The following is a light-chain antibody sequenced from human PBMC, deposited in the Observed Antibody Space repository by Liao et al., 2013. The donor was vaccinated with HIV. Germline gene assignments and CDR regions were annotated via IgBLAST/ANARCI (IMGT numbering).Light chain of an antibody. CDR1: NIVSKS. Sequence: SYELTQPPSVSVAPGKTASIACEGDNIVSKSVHWFQQRPGQAPLLVISYDSDRPSGIPERFSGSNSGSTATLTISRVEAGDEADYFCQVWDSSSDHYVFGTGTKVTVL. J-gene: IGLJ1*01. CDR2: YDS. CDR3: QVWDSSSDHYV. V-gene: IGLV3-21*01.